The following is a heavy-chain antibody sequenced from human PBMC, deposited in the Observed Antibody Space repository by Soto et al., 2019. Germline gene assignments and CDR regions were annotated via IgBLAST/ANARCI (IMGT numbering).Heavy chain of an antibody. Sequence: ASVKVSCKASGYTFTSYAMHWVRQAPGQRLEWMGWINAGNGNTKYSQKFQGRVTITRDTSASTAYMELGSLRSEDTAVYYCARGCSSTSCYGAGVYYYYYMDVWGKGTTVTVSS. CDR3: ARGCSSTSCYGAGVYYYYYMDV. J-gene: IGHJ6*03. V-gene: IGHV1-3*01. CDR2: INAGNGNT. D-gene: IGHD2-2*01. CDR1: GYTFTSYA.